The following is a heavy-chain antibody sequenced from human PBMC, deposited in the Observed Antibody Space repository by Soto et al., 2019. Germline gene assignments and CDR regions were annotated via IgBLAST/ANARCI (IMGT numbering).Heavy chain of an antibody. CDR1: GYTFTSYY. CDR3: ARGWVGLIRYSSSFSFYYYYGMDV. Sequence: ASVKVSCKASGYTFTSYYMHWVRQAPGQGLEWMGIINPSGGSTSYAQKFQGRVTMTRDTSKNQFSLKLSSVTAADTAVYYCARGWVGLIRYSSSFSFYYYYGMDVWGQGTTVTVSS. CDR2: INPSGGST. D-gene: IGHD6-6*01. V-gene: IGHV1-46*01. J-gene: IGHJ6*02.